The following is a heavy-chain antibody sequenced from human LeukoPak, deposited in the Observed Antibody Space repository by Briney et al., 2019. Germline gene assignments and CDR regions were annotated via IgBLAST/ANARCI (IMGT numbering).Heavy chain of an antibody. CDR1: GFTFSSYT. D-gene: IGHD2-15*01. Sequence: GGPLRLSCAASGFTFSSYTMNWVRQAPGKGLEWVSSISSSSSYIYYADSVKGRLTISRDNAKNSLYLQMNSLRAEDTAVYYCARDPTPRYCSGGSCYTHYGMDVWGQGTTVTVSS. CDR2: ISSSSSYI. J-gene: IGHJ6*02. V-gene: IGHV3-21*01. CDR3: ARDPTPRYCSGGSCYTHYGMDV.